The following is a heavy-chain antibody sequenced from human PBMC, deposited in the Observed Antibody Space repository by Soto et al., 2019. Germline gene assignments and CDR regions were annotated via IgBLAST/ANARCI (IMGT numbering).Heavy chain of an antibody. CDR2: ISSGSSDT. Sequence: PGGSLRLSCEASGFTFSRVSINWVRQVPVKWLEWVASISSGSSDTWYADSVKGRFIISRDNAQNSLFLQMNTLRPEDTAMYYCARVAYWGPGTQVTVSS. J-gene: IGHJ4*02. CDR3: ARVAY. CDR1: GFTFSRVS. V-gene: IGHV3-21*01.